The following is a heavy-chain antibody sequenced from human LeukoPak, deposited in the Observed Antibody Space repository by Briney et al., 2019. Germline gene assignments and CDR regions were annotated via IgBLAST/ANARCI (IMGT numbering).Heavy chain of an antibody. CDR3: ARIDSGWFGVSF. CDR1: GYTFTGHF. V-gene: IGHV1-2*06. CDR2: INPNSGAT. J-gene: IGHJ4*02. Sequence: ASVKVSCKASGYTFTGHFIHWVRQAPGQGLEWMGRINPNSGATSATQKFQDRGNMTRDRSISTAFMELSGLRSDDTAIYYCARIDSGWFGVSFWGQGTLVTVSS. D-gene: IGHD6-19*01.